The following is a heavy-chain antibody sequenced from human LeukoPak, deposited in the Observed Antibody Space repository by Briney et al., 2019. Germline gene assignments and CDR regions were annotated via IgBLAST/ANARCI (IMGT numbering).Heavy chain of an antibody. CDR3: ASYGSGYWDSVDH. V-gene: IGHV3-21*01. Sequence: PGGSLRLSCAASGFTFSSYSMNWVRQAPGKGLEWVSSISSSSSYIYYADSVKGRFTISRDNAKNSLYLQMNSLRAEDTAVYYCASYGSGYWDSVDHWGQGTLVTVSS. D-gene: IGHD3-22*01. CDR1: GFTFSSYS. J-gene: IGHJ4*02. CDR2: ISSSSSYI.